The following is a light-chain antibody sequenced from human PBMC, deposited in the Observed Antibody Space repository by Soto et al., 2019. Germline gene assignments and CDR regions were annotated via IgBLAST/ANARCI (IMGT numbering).Light chain of an antibody. Sequence: EVAVTQSPATLSVSPGERVTLSCRASQSVSSNLAWYQQKPGRAPRLLIYGASTRATGIPARFSGSGSGTEFTLTISSLQPDDFATYYCQQLNTYPLFTFGPGTEVDI. CDR1: QSVSSN. J-gene: IGKJ3*01. CDR2: GAS. CDR3: QQLNTYPLFT. V-gene: IGKV3-15*01.